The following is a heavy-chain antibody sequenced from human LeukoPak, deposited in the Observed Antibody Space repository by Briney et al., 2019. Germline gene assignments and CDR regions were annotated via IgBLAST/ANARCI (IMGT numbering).Heavy chain of an antibody. CDR1: GGSISGYY. J-gene: IGHJ4*02. Sequence: SETLSLTCTVSGGSISGYYWSWIRQPPGKGLEWIGYIYYSGITNYNPSLKSRVTISVDTSKNQLSLKLSSVTAADTAVYYCARHWAVAGDLNFDYWGQGTLVTVSS. D-gene: IGHD6-19*01. V-gene: IGHV4-59*08. CDR2: IYYSGIT. CDR3: ARHWAVAGDLNFDY.